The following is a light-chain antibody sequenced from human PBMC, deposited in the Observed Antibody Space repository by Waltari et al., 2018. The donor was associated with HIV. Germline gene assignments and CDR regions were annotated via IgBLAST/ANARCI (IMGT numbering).Light chain of an antibody. V-gene: IGLV2-8*01. CDR2: GVS. CDR1: SSDVGSYNF. J-gene: IGLJ2*01. CDR3: SSYAGSNNLL. Sequence: QSALTQPPSASGSPGQSVTISCTGTSSDVGSYNFVYWYKQHPGKAPKLLIFGVSKRPSGVPDRFSGSKSGNTASLTVSGLQPEDEADYYCSSYAGSNNLLFGGGTKLTVL.